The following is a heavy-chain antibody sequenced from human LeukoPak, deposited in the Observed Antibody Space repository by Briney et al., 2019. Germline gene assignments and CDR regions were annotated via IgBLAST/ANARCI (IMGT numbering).Heavy chain of an antibody. J-gene: IGHJ4*02. CDR3: ARGVTPSLWFGESVGGYLDY. V-gene: IGHV4-34*01. CDR2: INHIGST. Sequence: PETLSLTRAVYGGSFSGYYWSWIRQPPGKGLEWIGEINHIGSTNYNPSLKSRVTISVDTSKNQFSLKLSSVTAADTAVYYCARGVTPSLWFGESVGGYLDYWGQGTLVTVSS. CDR1: GGSFSGYY. D-gene: IGHD3-10*01.